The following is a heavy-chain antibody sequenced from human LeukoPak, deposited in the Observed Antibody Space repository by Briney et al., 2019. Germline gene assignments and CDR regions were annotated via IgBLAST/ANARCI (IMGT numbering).Heavy chain of an antibody. D-gene: IGHD1-14*01. CDR1: GGSISSSSYY. J-gene: IGHJ3*02. V-gene: IGHV4-39*01. CDR2: IYYSGST. CDR3: ARHMVNRDAFDI. Sequence: TLSLACTVSGGSISSSSYYWGWIRQPPGKGLEWIGSIYYSGSTDYNPSLKSRVTISVDTSKNQFSLKLSSVTAADTAVYYCARHMVNRDAFDIWGQGTMVTVSS.